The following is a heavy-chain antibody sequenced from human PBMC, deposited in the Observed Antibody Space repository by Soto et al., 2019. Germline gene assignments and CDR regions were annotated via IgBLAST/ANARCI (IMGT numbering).Heavy chain of an antibody. D-gene: IGHD6-19*01. CDR2: IKQDGSEK. CDR1: GFTFSSYW. V-gene: IGHV3-7*05. CDR3: ARVRSGWYSLFDY. Sequence: ESGGGLVRPGGSLRLSCAASGFTFSSYWMSWVRQAPGKGLEWVANIKQDGSEKYYVDSVKGRFTISRDNAKNSLYLQMNSLRAEDTAVYYCARVRSGWYSLFDYWGQGTLVTVSS. J-gene: IGHJ4*02.